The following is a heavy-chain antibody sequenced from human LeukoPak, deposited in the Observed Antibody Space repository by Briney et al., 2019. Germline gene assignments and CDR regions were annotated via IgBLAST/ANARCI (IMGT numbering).Heavy chain of an antibody. CDR2: INHSGST. J-gene: IGHJ4*02. CDR3: ARVGYSSSSDY. Sequence: PSETLSLTCAVYGGSFSGYYWSWIRQRLGKGLEWIGEINHSGSTNYNPSLKSRVTISVDTSKNQFSLKLSSVTAAGTAVYYCARVGYSSSSDYWGQGTLVTVSS. V-gene: IGHV4-34*01. D-gene: IGHD6-13*01. CDR1: GGSFSGYY.